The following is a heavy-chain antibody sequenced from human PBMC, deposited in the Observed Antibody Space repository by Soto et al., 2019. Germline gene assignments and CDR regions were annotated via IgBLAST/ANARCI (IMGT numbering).Heavy chain of an antibody. CDR2: IGISGRST. V-gene: IGHV3-23*01. CDR3: AKDRGSTWKRSNYYYSSGHPDY. J-gene: IGHJ4*02. Sequence: EVKLLESGGGLVQSGGSLRLSCAASGFTFSSYGMAWVRQAPGKGLEWVSSIGISGRSTYYADSVQGRFTISRDNSKTTLYLQMNSLRVEDTAVYYCAKDRGSTWKRSNYYYSSGHPDYWGQGTLVSVSS. D-gene: IGHD3-22*01. CDR1: GFTFSSYG.